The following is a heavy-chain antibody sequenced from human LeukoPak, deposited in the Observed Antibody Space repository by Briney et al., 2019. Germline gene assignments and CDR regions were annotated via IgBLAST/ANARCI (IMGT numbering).Heavy chain of an antibody. D-gene: IGHD3-16*02. CDR3: ASGFGITFGGVIVSLDY. V-gene: IGHV3-53*01. CDR1: GFTVSNNY. CDR2: IYSGGST. Sequence: PGGSLRLSCAASGFTVSNNYMSWVRQAPGKGLEWVSIIYSGGSTYYADSVKGRFTISRDNSKNTLHLQMKSLRADDTAVYYCASGFGITFGGVIVSLDYWGQGTLVTVSS. J-gene: IGHJ4*02.